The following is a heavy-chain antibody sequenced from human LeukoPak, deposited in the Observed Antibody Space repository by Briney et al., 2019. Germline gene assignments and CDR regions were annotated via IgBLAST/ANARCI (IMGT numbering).Heavy chain of an antibody. J-gene: IGHJ4*02. CDR1: GFTFSSYS. V-gene: IGHV3-21*01. CDR2: ITSSSSYI. CDR3: ARGSTYSSGWYTGFDY. Sequence: GGSLRLSCAGSGFTFSSYSMTWVRQAPGKGLEWVSSITSSSSYIYYSHSVKGRFTISRDNAKKSVYLQMNNLRAEDTAVYHCARGSTYSSGWYTGFDYWGQGTLVTVSS. D-gene: IGHD6-19*01.